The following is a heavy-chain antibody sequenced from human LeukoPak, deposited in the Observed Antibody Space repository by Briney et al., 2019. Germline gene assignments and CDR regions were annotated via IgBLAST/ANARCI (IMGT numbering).Heavy chain of an antibody. J-gene: IGHJ3*02. Sequence: PGGSLRLSCAASGFTVSSNYMSRVRQAPGKGLEWVSVIYSGGSTYYADSVKGRFTISRDNSKNTLYLQMNSLRAEDTAVYYCARDSSGYYRDAFDIWGQGTMVTVSS. CDR1: GFTVSSNY. V-gene: IGHV3-66*01. CDR3: ARDSSGYYRDAFDI. D-gene: IGHD3-22*01. CDR2: IYSGGST.